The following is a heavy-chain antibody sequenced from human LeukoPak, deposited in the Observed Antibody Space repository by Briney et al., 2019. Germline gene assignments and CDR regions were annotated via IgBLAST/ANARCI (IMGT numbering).Heavy chain of an antibody. J-gene: IGHJ6*04. CDR3: ARDHVLLWFGELYSYGMDV. D-gene: IGHD3-10*01. CDR1: GGSISSGGYS. CDR2: IYHSGST. Sequence: SQTLSLTCAVSGGSISSGGYSWSWIRQPPGKGLEWIGYIYHSGSTYYNPSLKSRVTISVDTSKNQFSLKLSSVTAADTAVYYCARDHVLLWFGELYSYGMDVWGKGTTVTVSS. V-gene: IGHV4-30-2*05.